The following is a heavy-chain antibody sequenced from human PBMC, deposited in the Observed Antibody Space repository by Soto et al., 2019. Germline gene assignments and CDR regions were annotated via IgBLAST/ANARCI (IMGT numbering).Heavy chain of an antibody. CDR2: INHSGST. D-gene: IGHD1-7*01. CDR3: ARGIPNWNYGYCFDY. CDR1: GGSFSGYY. V-gene: IGHV4-34*01. J-gene: IGHJ4*02. Sequence: SETLSLACAVYGGSFSGYYWSWIRQPPGKGLEWIGEINHSGSTNYNPSLKSRVTISVDTSKNQFSLKLSSVTAADTAVYYCARGIPNWNYGYCFDYWGQGTLVTVSS.